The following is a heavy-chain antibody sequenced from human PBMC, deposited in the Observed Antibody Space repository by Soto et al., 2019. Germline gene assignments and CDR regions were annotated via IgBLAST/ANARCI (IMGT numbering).Heavy chain of an antibody. CDR2: IIPIFGTA. CDR1: GGPFRGFA. V-gene: IGHV1-69*13. CDR3: ARATYVGSGYYFYRPNWFGP. D-gene: IGHD3-3*01. Sequence: GAPLKGSFKASGGPFRGFAFSWGGKAPGQGVEWMGGIIPIFGTANYAQKFQGRVTITADESTSTAYMELSSLRSEDTAVYYCARATYVGSGYYFYRPNWFGPWGQGTLVTVSS. J-gene: IGHJ5*02.